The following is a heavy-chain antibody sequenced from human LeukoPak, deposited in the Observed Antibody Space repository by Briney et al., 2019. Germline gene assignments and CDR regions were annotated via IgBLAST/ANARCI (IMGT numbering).Heavy chain of an antibody. J-gene: IGHJ4*02. Sequence: GGSLRLSCAASGFSFSNYAMSWVRQAPGKGLEWVSSIRDSGAATYYADSVEGRFTISRDNSKNTLYLQLNSLGAEDTAVYYCAKIAPWGAVTTTDGFDYWGQGTLVTVSS. V-gene: IGHV3-23*01. CDR3: AKIAPWGAVTTTDGFDY. CDR1: GFSFSNYA. CDR2: IRDSGAAT. D-gene: IGHD4-17*01.